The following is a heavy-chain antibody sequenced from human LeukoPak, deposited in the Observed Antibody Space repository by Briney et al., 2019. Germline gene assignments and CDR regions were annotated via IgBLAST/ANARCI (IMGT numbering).Heavy chain of an antibody. CDR2: ISSSSSYI. D-gene: IGHD1-7*01. CDR3: ARAHNWKYGSFDF. CDR1: GFIFSNYG. V-gene: IGHV3-21*01. Sequence: GGSLRLSCAASGFIFSNYGMNWVRQAPGKGLEWVSCISSSSSYIYYADSVKGRFTISRDNAKNSLYLQMNSLRAEDTAVYYCARAHNWKYGSFDFWGQGTLVTVSS. J-gene: IGHJ4*02.